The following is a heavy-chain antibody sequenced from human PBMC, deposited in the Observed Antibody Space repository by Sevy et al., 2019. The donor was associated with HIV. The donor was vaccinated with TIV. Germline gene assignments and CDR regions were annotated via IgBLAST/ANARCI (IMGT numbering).Heavy chain of an antibody. V-gene: IGHV4-38-2*02. CDR3: ARDGRFVAVAVDDPPNGGMDV. D-gene: IGHD6-19*01. J-gene: IGHJ6*02. CDR1: GYSISSGYY. Sequence: SETLSLTCTVSGYSISSGYYWGWIRQPPGKGLEWIGSIYHSGSTYYNPSLKRRVTISVDTSKNQFSLKLSSVTAADTAVYYCARDGRFVAVAVDDPPNGGMDVWGQGTTVTVSS. CDR2: IYHSGST.